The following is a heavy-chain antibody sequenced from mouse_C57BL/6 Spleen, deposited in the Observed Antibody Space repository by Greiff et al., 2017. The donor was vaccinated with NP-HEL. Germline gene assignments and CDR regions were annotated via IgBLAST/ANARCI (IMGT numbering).Heavy chain of an antibody. CDR1: GYTFTTYS. D-gene: IGHD2-3*01. V-gene: IGHV1-47*01. CDR3: ARGWLLGELWFAD. Sequence: QVQLQQSGAELVKPGASVKMSCKASGYTFTTYSIEWMKQNPGKGLEWIGNFHPDNDDTRYNEKFKGKATLTVEKSSSTVYLELSRLTSEASAVYYCARGWLLGELWFADRGQGTLVTVAA. J-gene: IGHJ3*01. CDR2: FHPDNDDT.